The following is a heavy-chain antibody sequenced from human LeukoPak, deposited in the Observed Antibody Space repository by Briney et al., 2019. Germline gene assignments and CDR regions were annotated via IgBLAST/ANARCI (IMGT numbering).Heavy chain of an antibody. V-gene: IGHV1-69*13. CDR1: GGTFSSYA. CDR3: PRVYSGYGDFDY. J-gene: IGHJ4*02. D-gene: IGHD5-12*01. CDR2: IIPIFGTA. Sequence: GASVKVSCKASGGTFSSYAISWVRQAPGQGLEWMGGIIPIFGTANYAQKFQGRVTITADESTSTAYMELSSLRSEDTAVYYCPRVYSGYGDFDYWGQGTLVTVSS.